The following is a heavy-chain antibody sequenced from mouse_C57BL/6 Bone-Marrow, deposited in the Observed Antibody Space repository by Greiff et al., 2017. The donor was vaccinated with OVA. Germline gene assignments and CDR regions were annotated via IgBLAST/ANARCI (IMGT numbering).Heavy chain of an antibody. CDR1: GYTFTDHT. J-gene: IGHJ1*03. CDR3: ARGDYGYEGYWYFDV. Sequence: QVQLQQSDAELVKPGASVKISCKVSGYTFTDHTIHWMKQRPEQGLEWIGYIYPRDGSTKYNEKFKGKATLTADKSSRTAYMQLNSLTSEDSAVYLCARGDYGYEGYWYFDVWGTGTTVTVSS. CDR2: IYPRDGST. D-gene: IGHD2-2*01. V-gene: IGHV1-78*01.